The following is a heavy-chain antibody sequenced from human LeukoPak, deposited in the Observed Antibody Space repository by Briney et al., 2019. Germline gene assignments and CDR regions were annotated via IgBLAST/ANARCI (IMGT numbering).Heavy chain of an antibody. CDR2: IYYSGST. J-gene: IGHJ4*02. CDR1: GGSISSYY. Sequence: SATLSLTCTVSGGSISSYYWSWIRQPPGKGLEWIGYIYYSGSTNYNPSLKSRVTISVDTSKNQFSLKLSSVTAADTAVYYCARHRHCSGGSCYGDQRYWGQGTLVTVSS. CDR3: ARHRHCSGGSCYGDQRY. V-gene: IGHV4-59*08. D-gene: IGHD2-15*01.